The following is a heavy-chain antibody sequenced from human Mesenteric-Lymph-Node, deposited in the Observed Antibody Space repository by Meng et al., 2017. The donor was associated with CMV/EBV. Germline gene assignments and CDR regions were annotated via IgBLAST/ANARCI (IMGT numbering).Heavy chain of an antibody. Sequence: KASEYTFTSYAMNWVRQAPGQGLEWMGWINTNNGNPTYAQGFTGRFVFSLDTSVSTAYLQISSLKADDTAVYYCAREVSSSSWATFDYWGQGTLVTVSS. CDR2: INTNNGNP. D-gene: IGHD6-13*01. J-gene: IGHJ4*02. V-gene: IGHV7-4-1*02. CDR1: EYTFTSYA. CDR3: AREVSSSSWATFDY.